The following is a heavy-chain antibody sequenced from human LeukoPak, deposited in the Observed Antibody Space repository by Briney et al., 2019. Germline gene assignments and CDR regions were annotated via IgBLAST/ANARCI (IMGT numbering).Heavy chain of an antibody. V-gene: IGHV1-46*01. CDR1: GYIFTTYY. Sequence: SVTVSCKASGYIFTTYYMHWVRQAPGQGLEWMGIINPSGGSTSYAQKFQGRVTMTRDTSTSTVYMEVSSLRSEDTAVYYCARSRGIFDYWGQGTLVTVSS. D-gene: IGHD2/OR15-2a*01. CDR3: ARSRGIFDY. CDR2: INPSGGST. J-gene: IGHJ4*02.